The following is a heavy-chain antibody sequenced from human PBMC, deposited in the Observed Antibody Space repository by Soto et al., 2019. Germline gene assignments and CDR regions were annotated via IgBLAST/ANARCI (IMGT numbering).Heavy chain of an antibody. D-gene: IGHD3-9*01. J-gene: IGHJ3*02. CDR3: ARVGTGSSTPLDI. CDR1: GFMFTRST. Sequence: GGSLRLSCVASGFMFTRSTMNWVRQAPGKGLEWVSSIASASDYIFYADSVKGRFTISRDNAKNSLYLQMNSLRAEDTAVYYCARVGTGSSTPLDIWGQGTMVTVSS. V-gene: IGHV3-21*01. CDR2: IASASDYI.